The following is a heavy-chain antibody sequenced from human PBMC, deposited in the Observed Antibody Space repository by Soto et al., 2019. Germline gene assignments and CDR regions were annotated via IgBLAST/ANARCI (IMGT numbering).Heavy chain of an antibody. J-gene: IGHJ4*02. CDR1: GFTFSSYA. CDR2: ISGSGGST. Sequence: EVQLLESGGGLVQPGGSLRLSCAASGFTFSSYAMSWVRQAPGKGLEWVSAISGSGGSTYYADSVKGRFTISRDNSKNTLYLQMNSLRAEDTAVYYCAKEAKELLWIGESFDYWGQGTLVTVSS. CDR3: AKEAKELLWIGESFDY. V-gene: IGHV3-23*01. D-gene: IGHD3-10*01.